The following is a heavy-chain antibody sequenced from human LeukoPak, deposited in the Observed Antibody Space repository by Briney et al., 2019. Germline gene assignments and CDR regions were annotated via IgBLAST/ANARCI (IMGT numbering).Heavy chain of an antibody. CDR3: ASDSPYYGMDG. CDR2: INSDGSAT. V-gene: IGHV3-74*01. CDR1: GFPFSSYW. Sequence: GGSLRLSCAASGFPFSSYWMHWVRQVPGQGLLWVSRINSDGSATIYADSVRGRFTISRDNAKNTLYLQMSGLRVEDTAVYHCASDSPYYGMDGWGQGTTVTVSS. J-gene: IGHJ6*02.